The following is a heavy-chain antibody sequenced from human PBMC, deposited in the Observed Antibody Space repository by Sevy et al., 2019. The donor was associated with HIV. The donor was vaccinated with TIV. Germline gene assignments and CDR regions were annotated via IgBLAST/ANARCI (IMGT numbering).Heavy chain of an antibody. J-gene: IGHJ4*02. CDR1: GFAFSDYY. D-gene: IGHD6-19*01. Sequence: GGSLRLSCAASGFAFSDYYVSWIRQAPGKGLEWVSYISDSGSHIYYADSVKGRFTISRDNAKNPLYLQMNSLRAEDTAVYYCARDFAPGIAVAGTGYYFDYWGQGTLVTVSS. CDR2: ISDSGSHI. CDR3: ARDFAPGIAVAGTGYYFDY. V-gene: IGHV3-11*01.